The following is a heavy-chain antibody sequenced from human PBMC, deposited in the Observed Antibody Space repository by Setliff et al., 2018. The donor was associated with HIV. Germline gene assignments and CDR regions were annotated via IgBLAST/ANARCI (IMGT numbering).Heavy chain of an antibody. D-gene: IGHD1-26*01. CDR2: IRSKAYGGTT. CDR1: GFTFDDYA. Sequence: GGSLRLSCTASGFTFDDYAMSWARQAPGKGLEWVGFIRSKAYGGTTEYAASVKGRFTISRDDSKSIAYLQMNSLKTEDTAVYYCTRGDWDYYFDYWGQGTLVTVS. J-gene: IGHJ4*02. CDR3: TRGDWDYYFDY. V-gene: IGHV3-49*04.